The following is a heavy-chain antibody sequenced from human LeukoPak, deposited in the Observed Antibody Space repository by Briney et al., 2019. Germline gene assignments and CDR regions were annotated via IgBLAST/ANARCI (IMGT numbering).Heavy chain of an antibody. D-gene: IGHD6-19*01. CDR3: ARDTITVAGFVDY. CDR1: GYTFTSYY. J-gene: IGHJ4*02. Sequence: ASVKVSCKASGYTFTSYYIHWVRQAPGQGLEWMGIINPSVGSTSYAQKFQGRVTMTRDTSTSAVYMELSSLRSEDTAVYYCARDTITVAGFVDYWGQGTLVTVSS. V-gene: IGHV1-46*01. CDR2: INPSVGST.